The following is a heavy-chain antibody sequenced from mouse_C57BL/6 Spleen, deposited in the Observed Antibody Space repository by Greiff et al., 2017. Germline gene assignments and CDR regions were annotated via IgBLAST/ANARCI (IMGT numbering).Heavy chain of an antibody. CDR3: ARWKLSYYFDY. V-gene: IGHV1-19*01. D-gene: IGHD4-1*01. Sequence: EVQLQQSGPVLVKPGASVKMSCKASGYTFTDYYMNWVKQSHGKSLEWIGVINPYNGGTSYNQKFKGKATLTVDKSSSTAYMELNSLTSEDSAVYYCARWKLSYYFDYWGQGTTLTVSS. CDR1: GYTFTDYY. CDR2: INPYNGGT. J-gene: IGHJ2*01.